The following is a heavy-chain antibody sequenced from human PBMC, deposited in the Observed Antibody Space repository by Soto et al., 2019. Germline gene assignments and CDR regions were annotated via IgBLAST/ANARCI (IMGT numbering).Heavy chain of an antibody. D-gene: IGHD4-17*01. J-gene: IGHJ5*02. CDR1: GFSLTTAGAG. CDR2: IYWNDDT. Sequence: QITLKASGPTLVKPTQTLTLTCTFSGFSLTTAGAGVGWIRQPPGQSLERLALIYWNDDTRYSPSLKSRLTITKDTPKNQVVLRMTNIDPVDTATYYCAHRGYVNYPRYNWFAPWGQGSLGLVSS. CDR3: AHRGYVNYPRYNWFAP. V-gene: IGHV2-5*01.